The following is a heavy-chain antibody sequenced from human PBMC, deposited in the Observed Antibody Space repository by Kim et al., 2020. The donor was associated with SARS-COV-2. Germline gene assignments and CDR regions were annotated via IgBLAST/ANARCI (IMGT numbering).Heavy chain of an antibody. J-gene: IGHJ5*02. CDR2: IYSGGST. Sequence: GGSLRLSCAASGFTVSSNYMSWVRQAPGKGLEWVSVIYSGGSTYYADSVKGRFTISRHNSKNTLYLQMNSLRAEDTAVYYCARVAINNWNYVWFDPWGQGTLVTVSS. CDR1: GFTVSSNY. V-gene: IGHV3-53*04. CDR3: ARVAINNWNYVWFDP. D-gene: IGHD1-7*01.